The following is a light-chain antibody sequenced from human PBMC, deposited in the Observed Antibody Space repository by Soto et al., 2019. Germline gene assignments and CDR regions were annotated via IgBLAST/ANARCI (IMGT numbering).Light chain of an antibody. Sequence: EIVLTQSPATLSLSPGERATLSCRASQSVSSYLAWYQQKPGQAPRLLLYDASNRATGIPARFSGSGSGTDFTLTISSLEPEDFAVYYCQQLSHCPPTFGPGTKVDIK. CDR2: DAS. CDR1: QSVSSY. CDR3: QQLSHCPPT. V-gene: IGKV3-11*01. J-gene: IGKJ3*01.